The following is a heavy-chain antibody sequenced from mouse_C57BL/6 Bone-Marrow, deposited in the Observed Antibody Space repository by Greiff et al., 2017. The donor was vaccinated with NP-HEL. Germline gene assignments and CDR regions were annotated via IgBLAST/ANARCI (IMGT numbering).Heavy chain of an antibody. V-gene: IGHV1-18*01. D-gene: IGHD1-1*01. Sequence: VQLKESGPELVKPGASVKIPCKASGYTFTDYNMDWVKQSHGKSLEWIGDINPNNGGTIYNQKFKGKATLTVDKSSSTAYMELRSLTSEDTAVYYCARSSSRGWYFDVWGTGTTVTVSS. CDR2: INPNNGGT. CDR3: ARSSSRGWYFDV. J-gene: IGHJ1*03. CDR1: GYTFTDYN.